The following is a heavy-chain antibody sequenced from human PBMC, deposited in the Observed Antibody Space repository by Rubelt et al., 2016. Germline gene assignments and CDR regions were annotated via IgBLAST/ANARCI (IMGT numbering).Heavy chain of an antibody. CDR2: IVVGSGNT. J-gene: IGHJ6*02. D-gene: IGHD2-2*01. V-gene: IGHV1-58*02. CDR1: GFTFTSSA. Sequence: QMQLVQSGPEVKKPGTSVKVSCKASGFTFTSSAMQWVRQARGQRLEWIGWIVVGSGNTNYAQKFQERVTITRDMSTSTAYMELSSLRSEDTAVYYCAADRCSSTSCPWYYGMDVWGQGTTVTVSS. CDR3: AADRCSSTSCPWYYGMDV.